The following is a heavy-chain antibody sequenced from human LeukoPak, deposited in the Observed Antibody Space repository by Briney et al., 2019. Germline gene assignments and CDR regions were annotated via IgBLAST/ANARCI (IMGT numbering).Heavy chain of an antibody. V-gene: IGHV3-23*01. CDR1: GFTFSSYA. CDR2: ISGSGCSK. Sequence: GGSLRLSCAASGFTFSSYAMRWVRQAPGKGLEWVSAISGSGCSKYYADSVKGRFTISRDNSKNKLYLQMNSLRAEDTGVYYCAKAQGWNYENWFVPWGQGTLVTVSS. CDR3: AKAQGWNYENWFVP. J-gene: IGHJ5*02. D-gene: IGHD1-7*01.